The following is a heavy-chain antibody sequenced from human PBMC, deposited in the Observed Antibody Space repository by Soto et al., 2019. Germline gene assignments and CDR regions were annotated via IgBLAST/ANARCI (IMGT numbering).Heavy chain of an antibody. D-gene: IGHD2-15*01. CDR3: AHKGGRGAGMDV. J-gene: IGHJ6*02. Sequence: QITLKESGPTLVKPTQTLTLTCTFSGFSVGTSGVGVAWIRQSPGKALEWLALIYWDNDKRYSPFLQSRVTIPNDCSKNQVVPTMTNMDPVDTATYYCAHKGGRGAGMDVWGQGTTVTVSS. CDR2: IYWDNDK. CDR1: GFSVGTSGVG. V-gene: IGHV2-5*02.